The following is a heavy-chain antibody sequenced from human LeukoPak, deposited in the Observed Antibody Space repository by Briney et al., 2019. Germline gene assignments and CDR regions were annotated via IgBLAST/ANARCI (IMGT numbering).Heavy chain of an antibody. V-gene: IGHV3-23*01. CDR1: GITLSKYT. CDR3: ATLYEIHSDF. J-gene: IGHJ4*02. D-gene: IGHD2/OR15-2a*01. Sequence: GSLRLSCSASGITLSKYTLSWVRLAPGKGLEWVSGISGSDTFHADFVKGRFTISRDNSRNTAYLQLNSLSVADTAIYYCATLYEIHSDFWGQGTLVTVSS. CDR2: ISGSDT.